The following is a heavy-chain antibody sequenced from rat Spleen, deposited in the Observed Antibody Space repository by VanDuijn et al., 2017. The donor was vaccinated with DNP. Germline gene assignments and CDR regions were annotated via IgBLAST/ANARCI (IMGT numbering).Heavy chain of an antibody. V-gene: IGHV3-3*01. J-gene: IGHJ2*01. D-gene: IGHD3-4*01. Sequence: EVQLQGSGPGLVKPSQSLSLTCSVTGYSITRTYWGWIRKFPGNKLEWMGYINSAGSTNYNPSLKSRISISRDTSKNQFFLQLNSVTTEDTATYYCARSEPHYWGQGVMVTVSS. CDR2: INSAGST. CDR1: GYSITRTY. CDR3: ARSEPHY.